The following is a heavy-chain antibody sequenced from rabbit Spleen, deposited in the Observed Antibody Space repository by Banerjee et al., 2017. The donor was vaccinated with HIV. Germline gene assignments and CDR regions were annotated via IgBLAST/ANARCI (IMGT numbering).Heavy chain of an antibody. CDR3: ASAYSDVYFNL. Sequence: LEESGGGLVKPGASLTLTCKASGFTISSSYYMSWVRQAPGKGLEWIGCTGTGSGSTYYASWAKGRFTISKTSSTTVTLQMTSLTAADTATYFCASAYSDVYFNLWGPGTLVTVS. J-gene: IGHJ4*01. V-gene: IGHV1S40*01. CDR2: TGTGSGST. CDR1: GFTISSSYY. D-gene: IGHD6-1*01.